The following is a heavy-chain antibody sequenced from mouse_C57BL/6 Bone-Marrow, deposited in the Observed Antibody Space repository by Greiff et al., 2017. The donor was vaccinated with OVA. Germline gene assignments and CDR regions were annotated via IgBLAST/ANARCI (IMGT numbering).Heavy chain of an antibody. J-gene: IGHJ1*03. D-gene: IGHD1-1*01. CDR1: GYTFTSYG. CDR2: IYPRSGNT. V-gene: IGHV1-81*01. Sequence: VQLVESGAELARPGASVKLSCKASGYTFTSYGISWVKQRTGQGLEWIGEIYPRSGNTYYNEKFKGKATLTADKSSSTAYMELRSLTSEDSAVYFCARLRDGSSDYWYFDVWGTGTTVTVSS. CDR3: ARLRDGSSDYWYFDV.